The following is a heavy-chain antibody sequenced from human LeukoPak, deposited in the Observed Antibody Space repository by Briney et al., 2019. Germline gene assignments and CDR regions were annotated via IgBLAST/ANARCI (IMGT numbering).Heavy chain of an antibody. D-gene: IGHD3-22*01. CDR1: GFTFDDYG. V-gene: IGHV3-20*04. CDR2: INWNGGST. Sequence: GGSLRLSCAASGFTFDDYGMSWVRQAPGKGLEWVSGINWNGGSTGYADSVKGRFTISRDNAKNSLYLQMNSLRAEDTAVYYCASETVGGYYYDSSGYRDYWGQGTLVTVSS. J-gene: IGHJ4*02. CDR3: ASETVGGYYYDSSGYRDY.